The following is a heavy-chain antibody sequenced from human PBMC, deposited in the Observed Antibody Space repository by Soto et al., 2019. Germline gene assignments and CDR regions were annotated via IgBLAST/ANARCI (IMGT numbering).Heavy chain of an antibody. J-gene: IGHJ4*02. CDR2: ISGSGGST. V-gene: IGHV3-23*01. Sequence: GGSLRLSCAASGFTFSSYAMSWVRQAPGKGLEWVSAISGSGGSTYYADSVKGRFTISRDNSKNTLYLQMNSLRAEDTALYYCARDWSGIVVVPAPFDYWGQGTLVTVSS. CDR1: GFTFSSYA. D-gene: IGHD2-2*01. CDR3: ARDWSGIVVVPAPFDY.